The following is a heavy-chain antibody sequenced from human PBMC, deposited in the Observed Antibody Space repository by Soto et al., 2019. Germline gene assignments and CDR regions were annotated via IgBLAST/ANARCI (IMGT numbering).Heavy chain of an antibody. CDR1: GGSISSYY. D-gene: IGHD3-22*01. CDR3: ARARIDYYDSSGYYTPHAYYYYYGMDV. Sequence: PSETLSLTCTVSGGSISSYYWSWIRQPPGKGLEWIGYIYYSGSTNYNPSLNSRVTISVDTSKNQFSLKLSSVTAADTAVYYCARARIDYYDSSGYYTPHAYYYYYGMDVWGQGTTVTVSS. CDR2: IYYSGST. J-gene: IGHJ6*02. V-gene: IGHV4-59*01.